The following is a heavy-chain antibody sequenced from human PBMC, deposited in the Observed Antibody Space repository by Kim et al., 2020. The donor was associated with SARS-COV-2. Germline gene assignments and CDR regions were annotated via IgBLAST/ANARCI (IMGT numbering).Heavy chain of an antibody. V-gene: IGHV3-11*06. Sequence: KGRFTISRDNAKNSLYLQMNSLRAEDTAVYYCARPHTAGSSWYRLDYFDYWGQGTLVTVSS. D-gene: IGHD6-13*01. J-gene: IGHJ4*02. CDR3: ARPHTAGSSWYRLDYFDY.